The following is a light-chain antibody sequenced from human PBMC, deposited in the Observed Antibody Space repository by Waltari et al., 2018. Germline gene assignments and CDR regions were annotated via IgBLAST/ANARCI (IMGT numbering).Light chain of an antibody. CDR1: SSDVGAHKY. J-gene: IGLJ2*01. V-gene: IGLV2-14*01. CDR2: EVS. CDR3: SSFTNSGTVV. Sequence: QSALTQPASVSGSPGQSITISCTGTSSDVGAHKYISWYQQHPGKVPKFIIYEVSNRPLGVSTRFTGSKSGNTASLTISGLQPEDEADYYCSSFTNSGTVVFGGGTPLTVL.